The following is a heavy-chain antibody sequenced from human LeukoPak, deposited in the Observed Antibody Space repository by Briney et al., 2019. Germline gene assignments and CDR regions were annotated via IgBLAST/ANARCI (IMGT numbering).Heavy chain of an antibody. J-gene: IGHJ2*01. D-gene: IGHD2-8*02. CDR3: ARVRTEWYIDL. Sequence: KAGGSLRLSCAASGFTFSSYSMNWVRQAPGKGLEWVSSISSSSSYIYYADSVKGRFTISGDNAKNSLYLHLNSLRAEDTAIYCARVRTEWYIDLWGRGTLVTVSP. V-gene: IGHV3-21*01. CDR2: ISSSSSYI. CDR1: GFTFSSYS.